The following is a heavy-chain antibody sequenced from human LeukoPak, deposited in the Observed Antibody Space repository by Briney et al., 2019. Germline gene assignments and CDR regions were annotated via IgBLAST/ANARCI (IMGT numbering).Heavy chain of an antibody. D-gene: IGHD3-16*01. J-gene: IGHJ5*02. CDR2: INPSGGST. Sequence: ASVKVSCKTSGYTFTSYYTHWVRQAPGQGLEWMGIINPSGGSTSYAQKFQGRVTMTRDTPTSTVYMELSSLRSEDTAVYYCARESPGGLGFDPWGQGTLVTVSS. V-gene: IGHV1-46*01. CDR1: GYTFTSYY. CDR3: ARESPGGLGFDP.